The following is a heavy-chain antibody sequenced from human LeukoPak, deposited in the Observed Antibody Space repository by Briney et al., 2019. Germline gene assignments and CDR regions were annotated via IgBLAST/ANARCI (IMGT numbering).Heavy chain of an antibody. CDR2: ISAYNGNT. V-gene: IGHV1-18*01. J-gene: IGHJ4*02. D-gene: IGHD3-22*01. CDR1: GYTFTSYG. Sequence: ASVKVSCKASGYTFTSYGISWVRQAPGQGLEWMGWISAYNGNTNYAQKLQGRVTMTTDTSTSTAYMELSSLRSEDTAVYYCARGNCYDSSGYSVFDYWGQGTLVTVST. CDR3: ARGNCYDSSGYSVFDY.